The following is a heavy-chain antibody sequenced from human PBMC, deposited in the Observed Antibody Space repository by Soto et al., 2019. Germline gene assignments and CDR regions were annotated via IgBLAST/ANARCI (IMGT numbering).Heavy chain of an antibody. J-gene: IGHJ5*02. D-gene: IGHD6-13*01. Sequence: EVQLVESGGGLVKPGGSLRLSCAASGFTFSSYSMNWVRQAPGTVLEWVSSISSSSSYIYYADSVKGRFTISRDNAKNSLYLQMNSLRAEDTAVYYCARVTYSSSWYPNWFDPWGQGTLVTVSS. CDR2: ISSSSSYI. V-gene: IGHV3-21*01. CDR3: ARVTYSSSWYPNWFDP. CDR1: GFTFSSYS.